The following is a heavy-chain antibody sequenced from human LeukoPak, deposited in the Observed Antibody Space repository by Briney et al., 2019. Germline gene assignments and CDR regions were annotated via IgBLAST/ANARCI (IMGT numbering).Heavy chain of an antibody. CDR2: ISGSGGST. Sequence: GGSLRLSCAASGFTFSSYAMSWVRQAPGKGLEWVSAISGSGGSTYYADSMKGRFTISRDNSKNTLYLQMNSLRAEDTAVYYCAEGLGYCSGGSCYSPLYYYMDVWGKGTTVTVSS. J-gene: IGHJ6*03. V-gene: IGHV3-23*01. CDR3: AEGLGYCSGGSCYSPLYYYMDV. CDR1: GFTFSSYA. D-gene: IGHD2-15*01.